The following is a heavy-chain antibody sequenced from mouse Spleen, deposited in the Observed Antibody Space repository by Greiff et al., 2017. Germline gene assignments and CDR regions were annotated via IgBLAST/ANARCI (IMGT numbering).Heavy chain of an antibody. CDR3: AGDAGYFDD. J-gene: IGHJ1*01. V-gene: IGHV7-1*01. CDR2: SRNKANDYTP. CDR1: GFTFSDYY. Sequence: EVKVVESGGGLVQPGRSLRLSCATSGFTFSDYYMEWVRQAPGKGLEWIAASRNKANDYTPEYSVSVKGRFTVSKDTSQSLLYLRMNAQGAEDTGVYYCAGDAGYFDDWGAGTPVTVSS.